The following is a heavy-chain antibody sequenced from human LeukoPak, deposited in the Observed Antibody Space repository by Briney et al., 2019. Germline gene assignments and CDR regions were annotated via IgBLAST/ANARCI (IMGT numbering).Heavy chain of an antibody. CDR1: GFSVSNTY. V-gene: IGHV3-66*01. D-gene: IGHD1-26*01. J-gene: IGHJ5*02. CDR2: IYSGGST. CDR3: AREVGGNWFDP. Sequence: GGSLRLSCAASGFSVSNTYMSWVRQAPGKGLEWVSIIYSGGSTYYADSVKGRFTISRDNSKNTLYLQMNSLRAEDTAVYYCAREVGGNWFDPWGQGTLVTVSS.